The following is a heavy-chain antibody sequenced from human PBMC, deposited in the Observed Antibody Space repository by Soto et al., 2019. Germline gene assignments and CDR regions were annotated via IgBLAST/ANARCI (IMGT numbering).Heavy chain of an antibody. CDR2: ISYDGSNK. V-gene: IGHV3-30-3*01. J-gene: IGHJ4*02. CDR3: ASGIPDPRYCSGGSCLLNY. CDR1: GFTFSGYA. Sequence: GGSLRLSCAASGFTFSGYAMHWVRQAPGKGLEWVAVISYDGSNKYYADSVKGRFTISRDNSKNTRYLQMNSLRAEDTAVSYCASGIPDPRYCSGGSCLLNYWGQGTLVTVSS. D-gene: IGHD2-15*01.